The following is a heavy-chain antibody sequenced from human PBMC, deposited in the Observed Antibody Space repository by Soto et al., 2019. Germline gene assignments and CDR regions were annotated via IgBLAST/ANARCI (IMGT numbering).Heavy chain of an antibody. V-gene: IGHV3-30-3*01. CDR1: GFTFSSYA. J-gene: IGHJ6*01. CDR3: ARDRRVYYDFWSGYYPSGEGYYYYGMDV. CDR2: ISYDGSNK. Sequence: QVQLVESGGGVVQPGRSLRLSCAASGFTFSSYAMHWVRQAPGKGLEWVAVISYDGSNKYYADSVKGRFTISRDNSKNTLYLQMNSLRAEDTAVYYCARDRRVYYDFWSGYYPSGEGYYYYGMDVW. D-gene: IGHD3-3*01.